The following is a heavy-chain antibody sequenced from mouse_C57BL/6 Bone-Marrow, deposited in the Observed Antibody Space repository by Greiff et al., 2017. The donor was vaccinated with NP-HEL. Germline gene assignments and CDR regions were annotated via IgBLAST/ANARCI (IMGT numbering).Heavy chain of an antibody. V-gene: IGHV5-17*01. CDR3: ARDDSYYPAWFAY. J-gene: IGHJ3*01. D-gene: IGHD2-3*01. Sequence: EVQGVESGGGLVKPGGSLKLSCAASGFTFSDYGMHWVRQAPEKGLEWVAYISSGSSTIYYADTVQGRFTISRDNAKNTLFLQMTSLRSEDTAMYYCARDDSYYPAWFAYWGQGTLVTVSA. CDR2: ISSGSSTI. CDR1: GFTFSDYG.